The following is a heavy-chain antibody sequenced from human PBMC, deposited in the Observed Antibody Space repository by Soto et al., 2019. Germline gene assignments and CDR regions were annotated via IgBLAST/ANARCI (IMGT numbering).Heavy chain of an antibody. V-gene: IGHV1-69*12. CDR1: GGTFSSYA. CDR2: IIPIFGTA. D-gene: IGHD6-19*01. CDR3: ARDLTRISSGWYYY. J-gene: IGHJ4*02. Sequence: QVQLVQSGAEVKKPGSSVKVSCKASGGTFSSYAISWVRQAPGQGLEWMGGIIPIFGTANYAQKFQGRVTVPAPESXNTAYMQLSSLRSEDTAVYYLARDLTRISSGWYYYWGQGTLVTVSS.